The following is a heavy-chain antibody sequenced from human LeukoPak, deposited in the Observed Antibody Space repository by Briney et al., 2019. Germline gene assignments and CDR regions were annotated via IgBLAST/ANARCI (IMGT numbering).Heavy chain of an antibody. CDR1: GGTFSSYA. D-gene: IGHD2-2*01. CDR2: IIPIFGTA. Sequence: SVKVSCKASGGTFSSYAISWVRQAPGQGLEWMGGIIPIFGTANYAQKFQGRVTITADESTSTAYMELSSLRSEDTAVYYCARDFSRYCSSTSCYAAWFDPWGQGTLVTVSS. V-gene: IGHV1-69*13. J-gene: IGHJ5*02. CDR3: ARDFSRYCSSTSCYAAWFDP.